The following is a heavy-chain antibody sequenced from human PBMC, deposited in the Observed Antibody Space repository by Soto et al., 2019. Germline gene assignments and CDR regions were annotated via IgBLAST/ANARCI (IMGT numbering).Heavy chain of an antibody. CDR3: AKRIAVAGTFPDTL. Sequence: AGGSLRLSCAVSEFTFSSYAMSWVRQAPGKGLEWVSDISGSGGNTNYADSVKGRVTISRDNSKNTLYLQMNSLRAEDTAVYYCAKRIAVAGTFPDTLRGQGTLVTVSS. J-gene: IGHJ4*02. V-gene: IGHV3-23*01. CDR2: ISGSGGNT. CDR1: EFTFSSYA. D-gene: IGHD6-19*01.